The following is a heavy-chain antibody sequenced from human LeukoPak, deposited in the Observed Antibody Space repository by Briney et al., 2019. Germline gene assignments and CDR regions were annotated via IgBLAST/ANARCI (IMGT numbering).Heavy chain of an antibody. J-gene: IGHJ4*02. CDR3: ATGFGESRNY. Sequence: PGGSLRLSCAASGFTFSSYAMHWVRQAPGKGLEWVAVISYDGSNKYYADSVKGRFTISRDNSRNTLYLQMNSLRADDTSVYYCATGFGESRNYWGQGTLVTVSS. CDR1: GFTFSSYA. V-gene: IGHV3-30*04. D-gene: IGHD3-10*01. CDR2: ISYDGSNK.